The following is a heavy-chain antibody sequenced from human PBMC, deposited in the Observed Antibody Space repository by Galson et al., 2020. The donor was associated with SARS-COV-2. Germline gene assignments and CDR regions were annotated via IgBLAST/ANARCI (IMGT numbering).Heavy chain of an antibody. CDR1: GFTFSSYG. D-gene: IGHD6-19*01. J-gene: IGHJ4*02. CDR2: IWYDGSNK. Sequence: GGFLRLSCAASGFTFSSYGMHWVRQAPGKGLEWVAVIWYDGSNKYYADSVKGRFTISRDNSKNTLYLQMNSLRAEDTAVYYCARDVGGWYFVDYWGQGTLVTVAS. V-gene: IGHV3-33*01. CDR3: ARDVGGWYFVDY.